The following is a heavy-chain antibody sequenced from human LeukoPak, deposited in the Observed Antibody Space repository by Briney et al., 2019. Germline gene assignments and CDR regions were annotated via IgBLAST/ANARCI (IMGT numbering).Heavy chain of an antibody. V-gene: IGHV1-24*01. Sequence: ASVKVSCKASGYTFTSYDINWVRQATGKGLEWMGGLDPADGEMIYTQMFQGRITMTEDSSTDTAYMEMSSLRSDDTAVYYCATGRTKWDLLNYWGQGTLVTVSS. D-gene: IGHD1-26*01. CDR1: GYTFTSYD. J-gene: IGHJ4*02. CDR2: LDPADGEM. CDR3: ATGRTKWDLLNY.